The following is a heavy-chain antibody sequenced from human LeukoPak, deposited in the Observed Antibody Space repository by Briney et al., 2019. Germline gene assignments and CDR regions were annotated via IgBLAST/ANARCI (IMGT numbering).Heavy chain of an antibody. CDR1: GFTFSNAC. D-gene: IGHD3-16*02. J-gene: IGHJ4*02. V-gene: IGHV3-15*01. Sequence: GGTLRLSCAASGFTFSNACMSWARHATGQGLDWVGRIKSKTDGGTTDYAAPVKGRFTISRDDSKNTLYLQMNRLKTEDTAVYYCTTVYDYVCGSYRPDLPDYWGRGTLVTV. CDR2: IKSKTDGGTT. CDR3: TTVYDYVCGSYRPDLPDY.